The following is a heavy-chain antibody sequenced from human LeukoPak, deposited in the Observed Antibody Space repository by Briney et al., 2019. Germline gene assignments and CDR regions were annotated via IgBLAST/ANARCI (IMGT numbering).Heavy chain of an antibody. CDR2: ISSSSSTI. D-gene: IGHD3-10*01. CDR1: GFTFSSYS. CDR3: ARGGLLWFGEFRAEFDY. V-gene: IGHV3-48*04. Sequence: PGGSLRLSCAASGFTFSSYSMNWVRQAPGKGLEWVSNISSSSSTIYYADSVKGRFTISRDNAKNSLYLQMNSLRAEDTAVYYCARGGLLWFGEFRAEFDYWGQGTLVTVSS. J-gene: IGHJ4*02.